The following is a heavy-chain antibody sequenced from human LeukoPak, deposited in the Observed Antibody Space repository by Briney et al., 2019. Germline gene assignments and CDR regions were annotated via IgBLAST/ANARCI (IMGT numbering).Heavy chain of an antibody. CDR3: ARASCSGGNCYYFDY. D-gene: IGHD2-15*01. CDR1: GGSISSYY. Sequence: PSETLSLTCTVSGGSISSYYWTWVRQAPGKGLEWIGCIYYTGSTNYNPSLKSRVTISVDMSKSHFSLKLSSVTAAETAVYYCARASCSGGNCYYFDYWGQGTLVTVSS. CDR2: IYYTGST. J-gene: IGHJ4*02. V-gene: IGHV4-59*01.